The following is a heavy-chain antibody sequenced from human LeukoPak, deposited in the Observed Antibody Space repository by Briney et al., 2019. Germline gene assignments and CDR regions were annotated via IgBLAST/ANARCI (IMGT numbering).Heavy chain of an antibody. J-gene: IGHJ4*02. CDR1: GGSFSGYY. D-gene: IGHD1-26*01. CDR3: VASKKSPVGARLFDY. CDR2: INHSGST. Sequence: SETLSLTCAVYGGSFSGYYWSWIRQPPGKGLEWIGEINHSGSTNYNPSLKSRVTISVDTSKNQFSLKLSSATAADTAVYYCVASKKSPVGARLFDYCGQGTLVTVCS. V-gene: IGHV4-34*01.